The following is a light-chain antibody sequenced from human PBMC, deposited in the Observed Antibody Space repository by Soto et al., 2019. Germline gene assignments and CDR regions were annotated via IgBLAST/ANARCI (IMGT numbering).Light chain of an antibody. CDR3: QQYGTSRT. CDR2: GAS. Sequence: EIVLTQSPATLSLSPGERATVSCRASQSVTNNYLAWYQQRPGLAPRLLIYGASTRTAGIPDRFTGSGSGTDFTLTISRLEPEDFAVYYCQQYGTSRTFGQGTKVDIK. V-gene: IGKV3-20*01. J-gene: IGKJ1*01. CDR1: QSVTNNY.